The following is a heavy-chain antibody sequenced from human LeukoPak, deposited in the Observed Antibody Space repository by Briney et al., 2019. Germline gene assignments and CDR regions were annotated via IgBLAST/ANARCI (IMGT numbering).Heavy chain of an antibody. J-gene: IGHJ4*02. D-gene: IGHD5-12*01. Sequence: ASVKVSFKASGYTFTSYGISGVRQAPGQGLEWMGWISAYNRNTNYAQKLQGRVTMTTDTSTSTAYMELRSLRSDDTAVYYCARVRRVATPDYWGQGTLVTVSS. CDR3: ARVRRVATPDY. V-gene: IGHV1-18*01. CDR2: ISAYNRNT. CDR1: GYTFTSYG.